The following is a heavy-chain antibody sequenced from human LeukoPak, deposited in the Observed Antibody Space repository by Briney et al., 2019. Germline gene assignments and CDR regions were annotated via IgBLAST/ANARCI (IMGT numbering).Heavy chain of an antibody. V-gene: IGHV4-59*11. Sequence: SETLYLTCTVSGGSIIGHYWSWIRQSPGRDLEWIGYVHSSGTTSFNPSLKSRVTILVDTSKNQFSLRLTSMTASDTALYFCAREQYLAYDVFGFWGRGTMVTVSS. CDR3: AREQYLAYDVFGF. J-gene: IGHJ3*01. CDR1: GGSIIGHY. CDR2: VHSSGTT. D-gene: IGHD2/OR15-2a*01.